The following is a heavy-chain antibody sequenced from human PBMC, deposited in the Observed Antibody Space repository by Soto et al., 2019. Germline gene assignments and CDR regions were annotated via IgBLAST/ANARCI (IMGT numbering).Heavy chain of an antibody. CDR3: ARNRSGGGYFFDF. J-gene: IGHJ4*02. CDR1: GFTFDDYA. D-gene: IGHD3-3*01. Sequence: EVQLVESGGSVIRPGGSLRLSCGASGFTFDDYAMNWVRQTPDKGLEWVSFINWSGDDSRYGDSVKGRFIVSRDNAKNYLYLEMNSLRVDDTALYFCARNRSGGGYFFDFWGRGTLVIVSS. CDR2: INWSGDDS. V-gene: IGHV3-20*04.